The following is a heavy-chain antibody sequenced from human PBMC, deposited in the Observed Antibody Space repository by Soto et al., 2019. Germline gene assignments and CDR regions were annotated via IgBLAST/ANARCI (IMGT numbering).Heavy chain of an antibody. CDR1: GFTFSSYA. V-gene: IGHV3-30-3*01. CDR2: ISYDGSNK. Sequence: QVQLVESGGGVVQPGRSLRLSCAASGFTFSSYAMHWVRQAPGKGLEWVAVISYDGSNKYYADSVKGRFTISRDNSKNTLYLQMNSLSAEDTAVYYCARDLLQQTFDYWGQGTLVTVSS. J-gene: IGHJ4*02. CDR3: ARDLLQQTFDY. D-gene: IGHD6-13*01.